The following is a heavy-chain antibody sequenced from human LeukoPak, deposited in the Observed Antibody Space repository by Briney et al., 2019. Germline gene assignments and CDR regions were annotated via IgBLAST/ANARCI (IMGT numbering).Heavy chain of an antibody. CDR2: IYYSGST. CDR1: GGSISSSSFY. D-gene: IGHD3-10*01. Sequence: SETLSLTCTVSGGSISSSSFYWGWLRQPPGTGLEWIGSIYYSGSTYYNPSLKSRVTISVDTSKNQFSLKLSSVTAADTAVYYCASLRRGVITHVYYFDYWGQGTLVTVSS. V-gene: IGHV4-39*01. CDR3: ASLRRGVITHVYYFDY. J-gene: IGHJ4*02.